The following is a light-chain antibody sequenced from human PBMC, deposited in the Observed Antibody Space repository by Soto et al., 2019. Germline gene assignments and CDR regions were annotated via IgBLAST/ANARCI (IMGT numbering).Light chain of an antibody. CDR1: ISDFVLYNY. V-gene: IGLV2-14*01. CDR3: SSHTTTSSALQV. CDR2: GVS. J-gene: IGLJ1*01. Sequence: QSVLTQSASVSGSPGQSITISCTGTISDFVLYNYVSWYQQHPGKAPKLLLYGVSNRPSGVSDRFSGSKSGNTASLTISGLQAEDEADYFCSSHTTTSSALQVFGTGTKLTVL.